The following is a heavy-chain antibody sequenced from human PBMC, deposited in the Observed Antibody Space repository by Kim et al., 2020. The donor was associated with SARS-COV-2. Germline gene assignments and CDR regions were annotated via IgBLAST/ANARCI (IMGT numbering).Heavy chain of an antibody. D-gene: IGHD3-22*01. J-gene: IGHJ3*02. CDR3: ARAITMIAPGAFDI. V-gene: IGHV4-39*01. CDR2: IYYSGST. Sequence: SETLSLTCTVSGGSISNSSYYWGWIRQPPGKGLEWIGSIYYSGSTYYNPSLKSRVTISVDTSKNQFSLKLSSVTAADTAVYYCARAITMIAPGAFDIWGQGTMVTVSS. CDR1: GGSISNSSYY.